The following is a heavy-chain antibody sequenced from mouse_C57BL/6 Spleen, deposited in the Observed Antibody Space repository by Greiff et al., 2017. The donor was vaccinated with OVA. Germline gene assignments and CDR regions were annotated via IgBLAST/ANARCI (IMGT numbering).Heavy chain of an antibody. CDR3: AREFPHYYAMDY. CDR2: ISDGGSYT. V-gene: IGHV5-4*01. CDR1: GFTFSSYA. J-gene: IGHJ4*01. Sequence: VQLKESGGGLVKPGGSLKLSCAASGFTFSSYAMSWVRQTPEKRLEWVATISDGGSYTYYPANVKGRFTISRDNAKNNLYLQMSHLKSEDTAMYYCAREFPHYYAMDYWGQGTSVTVSS.